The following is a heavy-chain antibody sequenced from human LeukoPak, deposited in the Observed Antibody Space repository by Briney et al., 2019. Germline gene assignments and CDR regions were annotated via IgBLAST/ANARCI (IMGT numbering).Heavy chain of an antibody. Sequence: SETLSLTCAVSGYSISSGYYWGWIRQPPGKGLEWIGSIYHSGSTYCNPSLKSRVTISVDTSKNQFSLKLSSVTAADTAVYYCARSPYYYYYYMDVWGKGTTVTVSS. CDR1: GYSISSGYY. J-gene: IGHJ6*03. CDR3: ARSPYYYYYYMDV. V-gene: IGHV4-38-2*01. CDR2: IYHSGST.